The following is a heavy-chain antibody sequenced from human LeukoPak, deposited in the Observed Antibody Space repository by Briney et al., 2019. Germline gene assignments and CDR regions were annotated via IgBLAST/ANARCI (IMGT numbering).Heavy chain of an antibody. CDR2: ISGSGGST. CDR3: AKVHDFWSGYYLYFDY. J-gene: IGHJ4*02. CDR1: GFTLSSYA. V-gene: IGHV3-23*01. Sequence: GSLRLSCAASGFTLSSYAMSWVRQAPGKGLEWVSAISGSGGSTYYADSVKGRFTISRDNSKNTLYLQMNSLRAEDTAVYYCAKVHDFWSGYYLYFDYWGQGTLVTVSS. D-gene: IGHD3-3*01.